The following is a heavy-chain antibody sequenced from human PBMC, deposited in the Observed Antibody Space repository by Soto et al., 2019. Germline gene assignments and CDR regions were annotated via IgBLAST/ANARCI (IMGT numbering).Heavy chain of an antibody. CDR1: GDSISSSSW. CDR2: IYHSGST. Sequence: SETLSLTCAVSGDSISSSSWWSWVRQPPGKGLEWIGEIYHSGSTNYNPSLKSRVTISVDKSKNQFSLNLSSVTAADTAVYYCARKDYSGGLFDFWGQGPLVTVSS. D-gene: IGHD4-4*01. V-gene: IGHV4-4*02. CDR3: ARKDYSGGLFDF. J-gene: IGHJ4*02.